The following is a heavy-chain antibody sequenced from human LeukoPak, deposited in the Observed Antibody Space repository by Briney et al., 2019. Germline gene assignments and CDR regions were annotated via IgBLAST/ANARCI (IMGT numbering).Heavy chain of an antibody. D-gene: IGHD4-17*01. CDR1: GFTFSSYN. CDR3: AIDMYYGDYEIDY. Sequence: GGSLRLSCAASGFTFSSYNMNWVRQAPGKGLEWVSYITSSSSTIYYADSVKGRFTISRDNAKNSLFLQMNSLRDEDTAVYYCAIDMYYGDYEIDYWGQGTLVTVSS. V-gene: IGHV3-48*02. J-gene: IGHJ4*02. CDR2: ITSSSSTI.